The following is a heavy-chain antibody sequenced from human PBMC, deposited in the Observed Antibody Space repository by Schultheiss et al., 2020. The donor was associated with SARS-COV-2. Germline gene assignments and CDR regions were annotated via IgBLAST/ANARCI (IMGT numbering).Heavy chain of an antibody. CDR3: ARHKILHFLDWTHKETQTWFDP. J-gene: IGHJ5*02. Sequence: SETLSLTCAVSGDSISSSNWWSWVRQPPGKGLEWIGEIFHNGNTNYNPSLKSRVTVSVDTSKNQFSLKLSSVTAADTAVYYCARHKILHFLDWTHKETQTWFDPWGQGTLVTVSS. V-gene: IGHV4-4*02. CDR1: GDSISSSNW. D-gene: IGHD3/OR15-3a*01. CDR2: IFHNGNT.